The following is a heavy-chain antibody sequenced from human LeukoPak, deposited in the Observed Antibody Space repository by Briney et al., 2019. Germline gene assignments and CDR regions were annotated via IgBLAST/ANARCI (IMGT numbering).Heavy chain of an antibody. Sequence: GGSLRLSCAASGFTFDDYAMHWVRQAPGKGLEWVSGISWNSGSIGYADSVKGRFTISRDNAKNSLYLQMNSLRAEDTALYYCAKDPFSGGSCIGYFDYWGQGTLVTVSS. D-gene: IGHD1-14*01. CDR1: GFTFDDYA. V-gene: IGHV3-9*01. CDR3: AKDPFSGGSCIGYFDY. J-gene: IGHJ4*02. CDR2: ISWNSGSI.